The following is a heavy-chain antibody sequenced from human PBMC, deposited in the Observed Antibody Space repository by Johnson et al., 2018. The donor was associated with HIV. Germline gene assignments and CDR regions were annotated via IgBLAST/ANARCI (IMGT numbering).Heavy chain of an antibody. V-gene: IGHV3-73*01. Sequence: VQLVESGGGLVKPGGSLRLSCAVSGFTFSNAWMTWVRQAPGKGLEWVGRIRSKANSYATTYAASVKGRFTISRDDSKNTLYLQMNSLRAEDTAVYYCAFIEYSSLDAFDIWGQGTMVTVSS. D-gene: IGHD6-6*01. CDR1: GFTFSNAW. CDR3: AFIEYSSLDAFDI. J-gene: IGHJ3*02. CDR2: IRSKANSYAT.